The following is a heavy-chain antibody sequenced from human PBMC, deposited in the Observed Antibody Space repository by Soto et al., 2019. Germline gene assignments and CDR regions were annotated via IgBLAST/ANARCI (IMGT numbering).Heavy chain of an antibody. Sequence: ASVKVSCKASGYTFTNYGISWVRQAPGQGLEWMGWISAYNGNTNYAQKFQGRVTMTTDTSTTTAYMELSSLRSEDKAVYYCARERTYFADYWGQGTLVTVSS. CDR1: GYTFTNYG. CDR2: ISAYNGNT. J-gene: IGHJ4*02. CDR3: ARERTYFADY. D-gene: IGHD3-9*01. V-gene: IGHV1-18*01.